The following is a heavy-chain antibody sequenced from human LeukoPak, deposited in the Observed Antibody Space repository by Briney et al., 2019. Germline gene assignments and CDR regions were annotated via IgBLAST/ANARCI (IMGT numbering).Heavy chain of an antibody. D-gene: IGHD6-13*01. CDR3: ARTPAVAGSNYYYYGMDV. CDR1: GGSISSYY. CDR2: IYYSGST. V-gene: IGHV4-59*08. Sequence: PSETLSLTCTVSGGSISSYYWSWIRQPPGKGLEWIGYIYYSGSTNYNPSLKSRVTISVDTSKNQFSLKLSSVTAADTAVYYCARTPAVAGSNYYYYGMDVWGQGTTVTVSS. J-gene: IGHJ6*02.